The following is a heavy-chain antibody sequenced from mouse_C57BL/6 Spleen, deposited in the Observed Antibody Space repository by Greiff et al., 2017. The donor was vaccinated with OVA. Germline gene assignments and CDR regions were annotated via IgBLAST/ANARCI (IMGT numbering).Heavy chain of an antibody. J-gene: IGHJ1*03. CDR1: GFNIKDYY. D-gene: IGHD1-1*01. V-gene: IGHV14-1*01. Sequence: VQLQQSGAELVRPGASVKLSCTASGFNIKDYYMHWVKQRPEQGLEWIGRIDPEDGDTEYAPKFQGKATMTADTSSNTAYLQLSSLTSEDTAVYYCTKAYGSSYRYFDVWGTGTTVTVSS. CDR3: TKAYGSSYRYFDV. CDR2: IDPEDGDT.